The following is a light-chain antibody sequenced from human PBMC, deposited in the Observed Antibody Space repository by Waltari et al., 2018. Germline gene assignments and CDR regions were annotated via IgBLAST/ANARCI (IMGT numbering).Light chain of an antibody. V-gene: IGKV3-11*01. CDR1: QSVRNY. Sequence: EIVLTQSPATLSSSPGERATLSCRASQSVRNYLAWYQQKPGQAPRLLIYDASDRATGIPARFSGSGSGTDFTLTISSLEPEDFAVYYCQQRNSWPLTFGGGTKVEIK. CDR2: DAS. CDR3: QQRNSWPLT. J-gene: IGKJ4*01.